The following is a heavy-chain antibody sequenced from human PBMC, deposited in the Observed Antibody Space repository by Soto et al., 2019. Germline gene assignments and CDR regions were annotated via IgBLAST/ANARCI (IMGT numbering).Heavy chain of an antibody. V-gene: IGHV2-5*02. CDR2: IYWDDDK. D-gene: IGHD2-21*02. J-gene: IGHJ6*02. CDR1: GFSLSTSGVG. Sequence: ASGPTLVNPTQTLTLTCTFSGFSLSTSGVGVGWIRQPPGKALEWLALIYWDDDKRYSPSLKSRLTITKDTSKNQVVLTMTNMDPVDTATYYCIQSRCGGDCLQSYASYYYYGMDVWGQGTTVTVSS. CDR3: IQSRCGGDCLQSYASYYYYGMDV.